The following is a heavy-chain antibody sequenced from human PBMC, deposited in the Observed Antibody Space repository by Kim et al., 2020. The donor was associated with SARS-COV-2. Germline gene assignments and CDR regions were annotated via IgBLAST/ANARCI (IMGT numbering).Heavy chain of an antibody. V-gene: IGHV1-8*01. CDR1: GYTFTSYD. J-gene: IGHJ6*03. Sequence: ASVKVSCKASGYTFTSYDINWVRQATGQGLEWMGWMNPNSGNTGYAQKFQGRVTMTRNTSISTAYMELSSLRSEDTAVYYCARGHLKSIVVVIAPRPYYYYIVVWGKRTPVTVSS. D-gene: IGHD2-21*01. CDR2: MNPNSGNT. CDR3: ARGHLKSIVVVIAPRPYYYYIVV.